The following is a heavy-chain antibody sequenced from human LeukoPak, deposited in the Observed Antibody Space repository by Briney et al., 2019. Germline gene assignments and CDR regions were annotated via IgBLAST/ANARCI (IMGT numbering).Heavy chain of an antibody. V-gene: IGHV4-59*01. CDR2: IYYSGST. J-gene: IGHJ4*02. CDR3: ARDRDSSGYYAAEFDS. Sequence: SETLSLTCTVSGDSISSYYWSWIRQPPGKGLEWIGYIYYSGSTNYNPSLKSRVTISVDTSKNQFSLKLSSVTAADTAVYYCARDRDSSGYYAAEFDSWGQGTLVTVSS. CDR1: GDSISSYY. D-gene: IGHD3-22*01.